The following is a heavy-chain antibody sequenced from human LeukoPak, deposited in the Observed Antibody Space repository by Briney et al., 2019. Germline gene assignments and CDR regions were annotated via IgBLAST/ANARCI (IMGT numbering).Heavy chain of an antibody. V-gene: IGHV3-48*04. CDR3: ARDRAVAGWGPPL. CDR1: GFTFSNYS. Sequence: GGSLRLSCAASGFTFSNYSMNWVRQAPGKGLEWVSYISSSSSTIFYADSLKGRFTISRDNAKNSLYLQMNSLRAEDTAVYYCARDRAVAGWGPPLWGQGTLVTVSS. D-gene: IGHD6-19*01. J-gene: IGHJ4*02. CDR2: ISSSSSTI.